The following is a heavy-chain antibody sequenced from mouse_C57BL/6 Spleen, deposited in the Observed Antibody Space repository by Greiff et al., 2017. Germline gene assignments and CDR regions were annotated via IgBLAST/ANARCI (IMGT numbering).Heavy chain of an antibody. V-gene: IGHV1-64*01. CDR1: GYTFTSYW. D-gene: IGHD2-4*01. J-gene: IGHJ4*01. CDR2: IHPNSGST. CDR3: ASSYDYDEGDYAMDY. Sequence: QVHVKQPGAELVKPGASVTLSCKASGYTFTSYWMHWVKQRPGQGLEWIGMIHPNSGSTNYNEKFKSKATLTVDKSSSTAYMQLSSLTSEDSAGYYCASSYDYDEGDYAMDYWGQGTSVTVSS.